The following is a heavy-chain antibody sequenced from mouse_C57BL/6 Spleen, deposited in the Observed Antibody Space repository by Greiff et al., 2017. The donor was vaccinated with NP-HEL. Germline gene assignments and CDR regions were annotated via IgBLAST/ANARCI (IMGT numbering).Heavy chain of an antibody. CDR1: GFNIKDDY. Sequence: VQLQQSGAELVRPGASVKLSCTASGFNIKDDYMHWVKQRPEQGLEWIGWIDPENGDTEYASKFQGKATITADTSSNTAYLQLSSLTSEDTAVYYCTSRKDYDAMDYWGQGTSVTVSS. V-gene: IGHV14-4*01. CDR3: TSRKDYDAMDY. CDR2: IDPENGDT. J-gene: IGHJ4*01.